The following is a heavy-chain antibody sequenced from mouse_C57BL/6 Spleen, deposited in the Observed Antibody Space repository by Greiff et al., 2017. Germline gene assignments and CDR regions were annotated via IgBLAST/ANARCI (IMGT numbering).Heavy chain of an antibody. CDR2: IDPSDSET. V-gene: IGHV1-52*01. Sequence: QVQLQQPGAELVRPGSSVKLSCKASGYTFTSYWMHWVKQRPIQGLEWIGNIDPSDSETHYNQKFKDKATLTVDKSSSTAYMQLSSLTSEDSAVYYCARDHDGYYVGYWGQGTTLTVSS. CDR3: ARDHDGYYVGY. CDR1: GYTFTSYW. J-gene: IGHJ2*01. D-gene: IGHD2-3*01.